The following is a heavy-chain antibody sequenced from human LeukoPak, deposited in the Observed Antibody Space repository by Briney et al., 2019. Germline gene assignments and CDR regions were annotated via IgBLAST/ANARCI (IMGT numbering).Heavy chain of an antibody. J-gene: IGHJ3*02. CDR2: INHSGST. CDR3: AREYSGSYLAAFDI. D-gene: IGHD1-26*01. Sequence: SETLSLTCTVSGGSISSGSYYWSWIRQPAGKGLEWIGEINHSGSTNYNPSLKSRVTISVDTSKNQFSLKLSSVTAADTAVYYCAREYSGSYLAAFDIWGQGTMVTVSS. V-gene: IGHV4-61*10. CDR1: GGSISSGSYY.